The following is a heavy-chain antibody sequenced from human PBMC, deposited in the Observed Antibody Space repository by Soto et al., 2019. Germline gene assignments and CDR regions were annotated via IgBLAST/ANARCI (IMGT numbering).Heavy chain of an antibody. CDR3: ATKIAAAGGSYYYYGMDV. Sequence: PGGSLILSCAASGFTFSSYSMNWVRQAPGKGLEWVSYISSSSTIYYADSVKGRFTISRDNAKNSLYLQMNSLRDEDTAVYYCATKIAAAGGSYYYYGMDVWGQGTTVTVSS. J-gene: IGHJ6*02. D-gene: IGHD6-13*01. CDR2: ISSSSTI. V-gene: IGHV3-48*02. CDR1: GFTFSSYS.